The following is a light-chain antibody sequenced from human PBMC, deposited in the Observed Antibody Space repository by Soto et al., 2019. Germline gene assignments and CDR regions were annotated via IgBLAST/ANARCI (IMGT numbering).Light chain of an antibody. V-gene: IGLV2-14*01. J-gene: IGLJ1*01. CDR3: SSYTNSSTLGV. CDR1: SSDVGGYNY. CDR2: DVS. Sequence: QSVLTQPASVSGSPGLSITISCTGTSSDVGGYNYVSWYQQHPGKAPKLMIYDVSNRPSGVSNRFSGSKSGDTASLTISGLQAEDEADYYCSSYTNSSTLGVFGTVTEVTVL.